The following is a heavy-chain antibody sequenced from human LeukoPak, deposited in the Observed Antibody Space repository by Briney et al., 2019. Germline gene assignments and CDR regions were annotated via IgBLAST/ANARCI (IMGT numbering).Heavy chain of an antibody. CDR1: GGSFSGYY. D-gene: IGHD5-18*01. CDR2: INHSGST. V-gene: IGHV4-34*01. CDR3: ARDPGYSYGRAKAHFDY. J-gene: IGHJ4*02. Sequence: SETLSLTCAVYGGSFSGYYWSWIRQPPGKGLEWIGEINHSGSTNYNPSLKSRVTISVDTSKNQFSLKLSSVTAADTAVYYCARDPGYSYGRAKAHFDYWGQGTLVTVSS.